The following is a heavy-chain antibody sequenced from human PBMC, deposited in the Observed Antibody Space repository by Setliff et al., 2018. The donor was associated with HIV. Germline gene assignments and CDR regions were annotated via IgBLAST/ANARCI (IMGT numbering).Heavy chain of an antibody. CDR2: INPKTGDT. Sequence: ASVKVSCKASGYTFTDYFMHWVRQAPGQGLEWMGRINPKTGDTKYNQKFQGRGTMTRDASINTAYMELSGLRSDHTAVSYCARHDGLRSVHGAFDIWGQGTMVSVS. CDR1: GYTFTDYF. CDR3: ARHDGLRSVHGAFDI. D-gene: IGHD4-17*01. V-gene: IGHV1-2*06. J-gene: IGHJ3*02.